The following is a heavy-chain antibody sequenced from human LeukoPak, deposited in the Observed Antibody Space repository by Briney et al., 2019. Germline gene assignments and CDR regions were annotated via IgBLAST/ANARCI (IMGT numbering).Heavy chain of an antibody. Sequence: SETLSLTCTVSGGSISSYYWSWIRQPPGKGLEWIGYIYYSGSTNYNPSLKSRVTISVDTSKNRFSLKLSSVTAADTAVYYCASSTRPYYYYGMDVWGQGTTVTVSS. V-gene: IGHV4-59*08. J-gene: IGHJ6*02. CDR2: IYYSGST. CDR1: GGSISSYY. D-gene: IGHD5/OR15-5a*01. CDR3: ASSTRPYYYYGMDV.